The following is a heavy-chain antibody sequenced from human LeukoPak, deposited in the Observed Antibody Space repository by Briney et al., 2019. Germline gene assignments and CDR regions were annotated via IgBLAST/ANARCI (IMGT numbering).Heavy chain of an antibody. CDR2: ISPNSGGT. Sequence: GASVKVSCKASGYTFTGYYMHWVRQAPGQGLEWMGWISPNSGGTNYAQKFQGRVTMTRDTSISTAYMELSRLRSDDTAVYYCASLDGYCSSTSCYLFDYWGQGTLVTVSS. CDR1: GYTFTGYY. D-gene: IGHD2-2*03. CDR3: ASLDGYCSSTSCYLFDY. J-gene: IGHJ4*02. V-gene: IGHV1-2*02.